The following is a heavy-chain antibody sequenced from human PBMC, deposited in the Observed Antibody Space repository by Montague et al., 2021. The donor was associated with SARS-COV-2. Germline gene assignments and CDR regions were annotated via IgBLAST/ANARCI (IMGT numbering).Heavy chain of an antibody. D-gene: IGHD3-10*01. V-gene: IGHV4-39*01. CDR1: GGSISSSSYY. CDR3: ARSPLRWFETTLSNWFDP. Sequence: SENLSLTCTVSGGSISSSSYYWGWIRQPPGKGLEWIGSIYYSGSTYYNPSLKSRVTISVDTSKNQFSLKLSSVTAADTAVYYCARSPLRWFETTLSNWFDPWGQGTLVTVSS. J-gene: IGHJ5*02. CDR2: IYYSGST.